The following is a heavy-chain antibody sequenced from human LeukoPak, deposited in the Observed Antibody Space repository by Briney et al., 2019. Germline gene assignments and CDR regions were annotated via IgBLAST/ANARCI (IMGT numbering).Heavy chain of an antibody. V-gene: IGHV4-39*02. CDR3: AREIIVATISRWFDP. Sequence: PETLSLTCTVSGGSISSSSYYWGWIRQPPGKGLEWIGSIYYSGSTYYNPSLKSRVTISVDTSKNQFSLKLSSVTAADTAVYYCAREIIVATISRWFDPWGQGTLVTVSS. J-gene: IGHJ5*02. CDR1: GGSISSSSYY. D-gene: IGHD5-12*01. CDR2: IYYSGST.